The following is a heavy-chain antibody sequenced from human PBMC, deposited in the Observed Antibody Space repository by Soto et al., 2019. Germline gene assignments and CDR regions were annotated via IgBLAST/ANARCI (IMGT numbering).Heavy chain of an antibody. Sequence: QVQLVQSGAEVKKPGSSVTVSCKASGGTFSSYTISWVRQAPGQGLEWMGGIIPIFGTANYAQKFQGRVTITAAESTSTGYMELSSLRSEDTAGYYCARGNLRWLHLWYFDLWGRGTLVTVSS. V-gene: IGHV1-69*12. CDR2: IIPIFGTA. CDR3: ARGNLRWLHLWYFDL. J-gene: IGHJ2*01. CDR1: GGTFSSYT. D-gene: IGHD5-12*01.